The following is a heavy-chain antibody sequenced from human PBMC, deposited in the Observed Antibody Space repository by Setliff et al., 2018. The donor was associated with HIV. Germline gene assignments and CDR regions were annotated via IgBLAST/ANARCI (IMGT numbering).Heavy chain of an antibody. D-gene: IGHD3-16*01. CDR2: MFYSGST. J-gene: IGHJ4*02. CDR1: GGSINSGSYD. Sequence: SETLSLTCTVSGGSINSGSYDWGWIRQPTEKGLEWIGTMFYSGSTYYNPSLKSRVTIFIETSKNQFSLRLSSVTAADTAVYYCARFYDYYGHRLDYWGQGTQVTVSS. CDR3: ARFYDYYGHRLDY. V-gene: IGHV4-39*01.